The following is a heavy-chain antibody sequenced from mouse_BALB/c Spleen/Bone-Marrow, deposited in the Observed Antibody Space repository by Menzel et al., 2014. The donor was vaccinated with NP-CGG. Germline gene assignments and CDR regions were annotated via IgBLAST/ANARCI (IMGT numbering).Heavy chain of an antibody. V-gene: IGHV1-69*02. CDR3: TRDDGSFAY. Sequence: QVQLQQSGAELVKPGASVKLSCKASGYTFTSYWINWVKQRPGQGLEWIGNIYPSDSYTNYNQKFKDKATLTVDKSSSXXXXQLSSPTSEDSAVYYCTRDDGSFAYWGQGTLVTVSA. D-gene: IGHD2-3*01. J-gene: IGHJ3*01. CDR2: IYPSDSYT. CDR1: GYTFTSYW.